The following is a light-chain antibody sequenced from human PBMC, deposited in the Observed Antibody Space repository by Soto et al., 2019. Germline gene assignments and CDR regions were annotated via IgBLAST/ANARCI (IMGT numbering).Light chain of an antibody. Sequence: EIVLTQSPGTLSLSPGERATLSFSASQSVSSSNLAWYQQKPGQAPRLLIYGASSRATGIPDRFSGSGSGTDFTLTISRLEPEDFAVYYCQQYGSSPIAFGQGTRLEIK. CDR1: QSVSSSN. J-gene: IGKJ5*01. V-gene: IGKV3-20*01. CDR3: QQYGSSPIA. CDR2: GAS.